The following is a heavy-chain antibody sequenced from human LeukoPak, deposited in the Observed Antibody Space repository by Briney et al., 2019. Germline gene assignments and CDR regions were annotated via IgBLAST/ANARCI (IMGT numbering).Heavy chain of an antibody. CDR2: IKEDGSEK. CDR1: GFTFSSYD. J-gene: IGHJ5*02. CDR3: ARTFRGEGSSSYRPLDS. V-gene: IGHV3-7*01. D-gene: IGHD6-6*01. Sequence: QSGGSLRLSCAASGFTFSSYDMHWVRQAPGKGLEWVAIIKEDGSEKKYVGSVNGRFTISRDNARDSLYLQMNSLRDEDTAVYYCARTFRGEGSSSYRPLDSWGQGTLVTVSS.